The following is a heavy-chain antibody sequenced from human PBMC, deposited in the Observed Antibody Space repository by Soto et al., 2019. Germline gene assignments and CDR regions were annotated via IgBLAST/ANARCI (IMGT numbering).Heavy chain of an antibody. Sequence: SETLSLTCTVSGGSISSSDFYWGWLRQTPGKGLEFIGSMYYSGTTYYNTSLKSRVTISVDTSKNQFTLKLISVTAADTAVYYCAVVDSTGNWFDPWGEGALVTVPQ. J-gene: IGHJ5*02. CDR3: AVVDSTGNWFDP. D-gene: IGHD6-25*01. CDR2: MYYSGTT. CDR1: GGSISSSDFY. V-gene: IGHV4-39*01.